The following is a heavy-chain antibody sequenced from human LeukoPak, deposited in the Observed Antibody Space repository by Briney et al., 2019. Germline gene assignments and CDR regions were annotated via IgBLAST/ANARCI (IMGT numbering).Heavy chain of an antibody. Sequence: GGSLRLSCAVSGFTLTAYGIHWVRQAPGKGLEWVAVVSHDGGAVHYADSVKGRFTISRDTSKNTLHLQMNNMGPEDAAVYYCARDINWNCMDYWGQGTLVTVSS. J-gene: IGHJ4*02. D-gene: IGHD1-1*01. V-gene: IGHV3-30-3*01. CDR2: VSHDGGAV. CDR1: GFTLTAYG. CDR3: ARDINWNCMDY.